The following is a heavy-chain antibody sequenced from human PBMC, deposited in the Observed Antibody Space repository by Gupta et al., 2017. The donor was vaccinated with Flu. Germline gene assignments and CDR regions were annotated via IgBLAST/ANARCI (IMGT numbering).Heavy chain of an antibody. CDR2: ISADASYT. Sequence: QVQLVESGGGFVNPGGSLRLSCAASGFTFIDYSMTWIRQAPGKGLEWVSYISADASYTNYADSVKGRFTIFRDNAKNSVELQINSLRAEDTAVYYCARDRSGYYSFDYWGQGTLVTVSS. V-gene: IGHV3-11*05. CDR3: ARDRSGYYSFDY. CDR1: GFTFIDYS. J-gene: IGHJ4*02. D-gene: IGHD3-22*01.